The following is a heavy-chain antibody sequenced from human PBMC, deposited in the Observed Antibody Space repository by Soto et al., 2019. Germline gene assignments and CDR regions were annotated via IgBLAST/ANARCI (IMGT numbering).Heavy chain of an antibody. D-gene: IGHD3-10*01. CDR2: IYYSGST. Sequence: WTWIRQSPVKGLEWIGNIYYSGSTEYNPSLTSRVTISFDMSKNQLSLTLTSVTAADSAVYFCARPHGHTSGVFESWGQGTTVTVSS. J-gene: IGHJ3*02. CDR3: ARPHGHTSGVFES. V-gene: IGHV4-61*07.